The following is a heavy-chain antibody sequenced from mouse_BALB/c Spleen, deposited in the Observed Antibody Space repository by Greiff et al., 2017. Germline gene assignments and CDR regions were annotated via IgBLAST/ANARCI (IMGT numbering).Heavy chain of an antibody. CDR1: GFTFSSFG. CDR3: ARRELSAMDY. J-gene: IGHJ4*01. CDR2: ISSGCSTI. Sequence: EVQLVESGGGLVQPGGSRKLSCAASGFTFSSFGMHWVRQAPEKGLEWVAYISSGCSTIYYADTVKGRFTISRDNPKNTLFLQMTSLRSEDTAMYYCARRELSAMDYWGQGTSVTVSS. V-gene: IGHV5-17*02.